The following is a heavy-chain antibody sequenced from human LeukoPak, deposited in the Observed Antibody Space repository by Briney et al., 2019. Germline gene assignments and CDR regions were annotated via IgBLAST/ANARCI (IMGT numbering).Heavy chain of an antibody. V-gene: IGHV4-59*08. CDR2: IYYSGRT. CDR1: GGSINTYY. Sequence: SSETLSLTCTVSGGSINTYYWSWIRQPPGKGLEWIGCIYYSGRTNYNPSLKSRVTISVDTSKNQFSLRLSSVTAADTAVYYCARLLAVAGGDAFDIWGQGKMVTVSS. CDR3: ARLLAVAGGDAFDI. J-gene: IGHJ3*02. D-gene: IGHD6-19*01.